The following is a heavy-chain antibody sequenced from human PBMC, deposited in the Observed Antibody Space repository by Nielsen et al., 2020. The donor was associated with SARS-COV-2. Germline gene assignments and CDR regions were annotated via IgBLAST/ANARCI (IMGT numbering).Heavy chain of an antibody. CDR3: ARVLATSIAARRYFDY. CDR2: IYHSGST. D-gene: IGHD6-6*01. CDR1: GGSISSGGYS. J-gene: IGHJ4*02. Sequence: SETLSLTCAVSGGSISSGGYSWSWIRQPPGKGLEWIGYIYHSGSTYYNPSLKSRVTISVDTSKNQFSLKLSSVTAADTAVYYCARVLATSIAARRYFDYWGQGTLVTVSS. V-gene: IGHV4-30-2*01.